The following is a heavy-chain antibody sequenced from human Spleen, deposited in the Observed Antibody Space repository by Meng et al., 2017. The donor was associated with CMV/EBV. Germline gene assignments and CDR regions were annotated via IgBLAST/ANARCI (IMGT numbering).Heavy chain of an antibody. V-gene: IGHV3-21*04. CDR1: GFTFSSYS. CDR3: AKLFPRHGHTQDY. Sequence: GESLKISCAASGFTFSSYSMNWVRQAPGKGLEWVSSISSSSSYIYYADSVKGRFTISRDNAKNSLYLQMNSLRAEDTAVYYCAKLFPRHGHTQDYWGQGTLVTVSS. J-gene: IGHJ4*02. CDR2: ISSSSSYI. D-gene: IGHD5-24*01.